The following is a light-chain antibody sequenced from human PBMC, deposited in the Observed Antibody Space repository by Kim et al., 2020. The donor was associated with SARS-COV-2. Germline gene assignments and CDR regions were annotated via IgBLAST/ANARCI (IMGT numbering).Light chain of an antibody. V-gene: IGKV1-39*01. CDR3: QQSYSTRYT. CDR2: AAS. Sequence: SASVGDRVTITCRESQSISSYLNWYQQKPGKAPKLLIYAASSLQSGVPSRFSGSGSGTDFTLTISSLQPEDFATYYCQQSYSTRYTFGQGTKLEI. CDR1: QSISSY. J-gene: IGKJ2*01.